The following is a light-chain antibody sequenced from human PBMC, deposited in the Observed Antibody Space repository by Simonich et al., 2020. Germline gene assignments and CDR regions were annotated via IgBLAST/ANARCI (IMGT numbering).Light chain of an antibody. Sequence: QSALTQPASVSGSPGQSITISCTGTSSAVGGYNYVPWYQQHPGKAPKLLIYDVSKRPSGVSNRFSGSKSGNTASLTISGLQAEDEADYYCSSYTSSSFWVFGGGTKLTVL. V-gene: IGLV2-14*01. CDR1: SSAVGGYNY. CDR2: DVS. J-gene: IGLJ3*02. CDR3: SSYTSSSFWV.